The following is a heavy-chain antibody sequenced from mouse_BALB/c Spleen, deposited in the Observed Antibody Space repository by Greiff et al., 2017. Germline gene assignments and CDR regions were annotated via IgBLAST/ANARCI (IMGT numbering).Heavy chain of an antibody. J-gene: IGHJ3*01. CDR1: GFNIKDTY. CDR2: INPSNGGT. V-gene: IGHV1S81*02. D-gene: IGHD2-4*01. CDR3: TRLDYDGRLARVWFAY. Sequence: QVQLKQSGAELVKPGASVKLSCTASGFNIKDTYMYWVKQRPGQGLEWIGGINPSNGGTNFNEKFKSKATLTVDKSSSTAYMQLSSLTSEDSAVYYCTRLDYDGRLARVWFAYWGQGTLVTVSA.